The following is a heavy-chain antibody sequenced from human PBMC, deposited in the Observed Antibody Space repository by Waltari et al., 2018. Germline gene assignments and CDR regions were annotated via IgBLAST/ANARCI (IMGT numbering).Heavy chain of an antibody. V-gene: IGHV4-38-2*02. Sequence: QVQLQESGPGLVKPSETLSHTCTVSGYSITSGYFWGWIRQHPGKGLEWIGSIDLTGHTYDTPSCKSRVTVSVATSRNQFSLKLRSVTVADTAVYYCARHPHDCPGGVCNLFWFDSWGQGTLVTVSS. CDR3: ARHPHDCPGGVCNLFWFDS. CDR2: IDLTGHT. J-gene: IGHJ5*01. D-gene: IGHD2-8*02. CDR1: GYSITSGYF.